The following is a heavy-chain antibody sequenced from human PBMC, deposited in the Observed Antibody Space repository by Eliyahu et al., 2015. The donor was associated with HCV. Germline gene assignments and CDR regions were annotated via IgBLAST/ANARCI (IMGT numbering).Heavy chain of an antibody. CDR3: ARQVGRSRSYDSSGYYTT. CDR2: INAGNGNT. D-gene: IGHD3-22*01. CDR1: GYTFTSYA. V-gene: IGHV1-3*01. Sequence: QVQLVQSGAEVKKPGASVKVSCKASGYTFTSYAMHWVRQAPGQRLEWMGWINAGNGNTKYSQKFQGRVTITRDTSASTAYMELSSLRSEDTAVYYCARQVGRSRSYDSSGYYTTWGQGTLVTVSS. J-gene: IGHJ4*02.